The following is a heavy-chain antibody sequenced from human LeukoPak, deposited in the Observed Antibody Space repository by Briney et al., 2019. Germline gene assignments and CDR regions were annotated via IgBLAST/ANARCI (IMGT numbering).Heavy chain of an antibody. J-gene: IGHJ6*02. Sequence: GGPLRLSCAASGFTFSSYAMHWVRQAPGKGLEWVAVISYDGSNKYYADSVKGRFTISRDNSKNTLYLQMNSLRAEDTAVYYCARDMPPYSSSWYVPYYYYYGMDVWGQGTTVTVSS. CDR1: GFTFSSYA. D-gene: IGHD6-13*01. CDR2: ISYDGSNK. CDR3: ARDMPPYSSSWYVPYYYYYGMDV. V-gene: IGHV3-30*04.